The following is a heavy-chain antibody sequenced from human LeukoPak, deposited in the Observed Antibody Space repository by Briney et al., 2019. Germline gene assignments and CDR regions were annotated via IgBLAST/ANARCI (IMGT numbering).Heavy chain of an antibody. D-gene: IGHD1-26*01. Sequence: ASVKVSCKASGGTFSSYAISWVPQGPGQGLEGMGRIIPILGIANYAQTFRGRVTMTRDTSTSTVYMELTSLRSEDTAVYYCAREPTSGSCYFDYWGLGTLVTVSS. CDR1: GGTFSSYA. J-gene: IGHJ4*02. CDR3: AREPTSGSCYFDY. V-gene: IGHV1-69*04. CDR2: IIPILGIA.